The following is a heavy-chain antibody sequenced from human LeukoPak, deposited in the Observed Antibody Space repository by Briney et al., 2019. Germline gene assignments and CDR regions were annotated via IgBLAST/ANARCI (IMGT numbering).Heavy chain of an antibody. CDR1: GGSISSSSYY. V-gene: IGHV4-39*01. J-gene: IGHJ4*02. CDR3: VAYMGVTGTFWY. CDR2: IYYSGST. D-gene: IGHD2-21*02. Sequence: SETLSLTCTVSGGSISSSSYYWGWIRQPPGKGLEWIGSIYYSGSTYYNPSLKSRVTISVDTSKNQFSLKLSSVTAADTAVYYCVAYMGVTGTFWYWGQGTLATVSS.